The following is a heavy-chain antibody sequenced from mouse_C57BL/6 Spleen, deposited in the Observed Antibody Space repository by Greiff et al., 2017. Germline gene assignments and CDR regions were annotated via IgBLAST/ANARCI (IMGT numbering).Heavy chain of an antibody. V-gene: IGHV5-4*01. D-gene: IGHD4-1*01. CDR2: ISDGGSYT. CDR3: ARDLGHAMDY. CDR1: GFTFSSYA. J-gene: IGHJ4*01. Sequence: EVQGVESGGGLVKPGGSLKLSCAASGFTFSSYAMSWVRQTPEKRLEWVATISDGGSYTYYPDNVKGRFTMSRDNAKNNLYLQMSHLKSEDTAMYYCARDLGHAMDYWGQGTSVTVSS.